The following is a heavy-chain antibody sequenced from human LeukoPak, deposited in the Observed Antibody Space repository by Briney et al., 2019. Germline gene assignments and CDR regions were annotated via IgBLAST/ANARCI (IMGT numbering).Heavy chain of an antibody. CDR2: ISYDGSNK. V-gene: IGHV3-30*18. CDR1: GFTFSSYG. J-gene: IGHJ4*02. CDR3: AKDALDY. Sequence: PGRSLRLSCAASGFTFSSYGMHWVRQAPGKGLEWVAVISYDGSNKYYADSVKGRFTISRDNSKNTLYLQMNSLRAEDTAVYYRAKDALDYWGQGTLVTVSS.